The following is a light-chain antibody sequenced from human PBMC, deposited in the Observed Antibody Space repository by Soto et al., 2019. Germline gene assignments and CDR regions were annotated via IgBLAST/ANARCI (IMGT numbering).Light chain of an antibody. Sequence: AIQLTQSPSSLSASVGDRVTITCRASQGISSYLNWYQQKPGKAPNLLIYAASSLQSGVPSRFSGSGSGTDFTLTISSLQPEDFATYYCIQDYNYPLTFGGGTKVDIK. V-gene: IGKV1-6*01. CDR3: IQDYNYPLT. J-gene: IGKJ4*01. CDR1: QGISSY. CDR2: AAS.